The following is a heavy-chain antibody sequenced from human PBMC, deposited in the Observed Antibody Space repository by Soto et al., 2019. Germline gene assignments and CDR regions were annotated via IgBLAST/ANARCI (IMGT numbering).Heavy chain of an antibody. CDR3: ASLSSSWVYYYYYYGMDV. CDR1: GGSISSSSYY. Sequence: SETLSLTCTVSGGSISSSSYYWGWIRQPPGKGLEWIGSIYYSGSTYYNPSLKSRVTISVDTSKNQFSLKLSSVTAADTAVYYCASLSSSWVYYYYYYGMDVWGQGTTVT. CDR2: IYYSGST. V-gene: IGHV4-39*01. J-gene: IGHJ6*02. D-gene: IGHD6-13*01.